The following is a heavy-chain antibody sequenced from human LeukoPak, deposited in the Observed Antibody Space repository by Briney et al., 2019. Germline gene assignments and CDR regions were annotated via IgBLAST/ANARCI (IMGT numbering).Heavy chain of an antibody. J-gene: IGHJ3*02. V-gene: IGHV1-2*02. CDR3: ALLHAFDI. Sequence: STNVSSNPSAYTFTGYYIHLVPQAARQGLEWMGWINPNSGGTNYAQKFQGRVTITRDTPISTAHMALSRLRSDHTAVYSCALLHAFDIWGPGTMVTVSS. CDR1: AYTFTGYY. CDR2: INPNSGGT. D-gene: IGHD2-15*01.